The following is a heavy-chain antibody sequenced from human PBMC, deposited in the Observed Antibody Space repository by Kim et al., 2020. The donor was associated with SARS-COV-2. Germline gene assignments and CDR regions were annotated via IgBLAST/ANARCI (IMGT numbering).Heavy chain of an antibody. CDR1: GYTFTSYY. Sequence: ASVKVSCKASGYTFTSYYMHWVRQAPGQGLEWMGIINPNGGNTSYAQKFQGRVTMTRDTSTSTAYMELSSLRSEDTAVYYCARDGSALHGGIQLWKGGFDYWGQGTLVTVSS. CDR3: ARDGSALHGGIQLWKGGFDY. J-gene: IGHJ4*02. D-gene: IGHD5-18*01. V-gene: IGHV1-46*01. CDR2: INPNGGNT.